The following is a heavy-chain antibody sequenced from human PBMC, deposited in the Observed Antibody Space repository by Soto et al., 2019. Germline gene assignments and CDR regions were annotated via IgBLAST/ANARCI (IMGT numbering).Heavy chain of an antibody. D-gene: IGHD2-21*02. CDR2: IYYSGST. J-gene: IGHJ3*02. Sequence: QVQLQESGPGLVKPSETLSLTCTVSGGSISSYYWSWIRQPPGKGLEWIGYIYYSGSTNYNPSLKSRVTISVDTSKNQFSLKLSAVTAADTAVYYCARDRPAMTQDAFDIWGQGTMVTVSS. CDR3: ARDRPAMTQDAFDI. V-gene: IGHV4-59*01. CDR1: GGSISSYY.